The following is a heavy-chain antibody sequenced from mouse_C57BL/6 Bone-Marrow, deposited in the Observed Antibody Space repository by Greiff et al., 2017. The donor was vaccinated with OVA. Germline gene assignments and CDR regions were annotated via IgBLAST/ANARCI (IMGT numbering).Heavy chain of an antibody. CDR2: ISYDGSN. CDR3: ARFYYYGSSFHWYFDV. Sequence: EVQLVESGPGLVKPSQSLSLTCSVTGYSITSGYYWNWIRQFPGNKLEWMGYISYDGSNNYNPSLKNRISITRDTSKNQFFLKLNSVTTEDTATYYGARFYYYGSSFHWYFDVWGTGTTVTVSS. CDR1: GYSITSGYY. J-gene: IGHJ1*03. D-gene: IGHD1-1*01. V-gene: IGHV3-6*01.